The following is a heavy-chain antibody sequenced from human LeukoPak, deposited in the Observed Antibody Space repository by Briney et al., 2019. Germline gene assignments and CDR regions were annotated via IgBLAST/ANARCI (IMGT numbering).Heavy chain of an antibody. V-gene: IGHV3-48*01. CDR2: ISSSSSPI. Sequence: GGSLRLSCAASGFTFSSYNMNWVRQAPGKGLEWVSYISSSSSPIYYADSVKGRFTISRDNFKNTLYLQMNSLRAEDTAVYYCARGGRTTWHGMDVWGQGTTVTVSS. CDR3: ARGGRTTWHGMDV. J-gene: IGHJ6*02. D-gene: IGHD4-17*01. CDR1: GFTFSSYN.